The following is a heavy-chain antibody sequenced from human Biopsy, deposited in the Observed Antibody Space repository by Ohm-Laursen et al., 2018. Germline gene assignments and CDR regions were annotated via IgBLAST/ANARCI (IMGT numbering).Heavy chain of an antibody. J-gene: IGHJ5*02. CDR2: ISAYNGQT. CDR1: GGTFSNYG. D-gene: IGHD1/OR15-1a*01. V-gene: IGHV1-18*01. Sequence: ASVKVSCKVPGGTFSNYGVNWVRQAPGLGLEWMGWISAYNGQTSYAPNFQGRLIMTTDTSTGTAYMELRSLRSDDTAMYYCVRDSKNKFDLWGQGTLVSVSA. CDR3: VRDSKNKFDL.